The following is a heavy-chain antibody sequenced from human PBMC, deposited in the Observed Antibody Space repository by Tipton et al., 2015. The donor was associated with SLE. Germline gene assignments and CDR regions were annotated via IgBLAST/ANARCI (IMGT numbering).Heavy chain of an antibody. D-gene: IGHD3-3*01. CDR2: IYYSGTT. J-gene: IGHJ5*02. Sequence: LRLSCTVSGGSISSSSYYWGWIRQPPGKGLVWIGTIYYSGTTYYNPSLKSRVTISLDTSKNQFSLKLSSVTAADTAVYYCARAGVDRDFWSGYYSRTFDPWGQGTLVTVSS. CDR3: ARAGVDRDFWSGYYSRTFDP. V-gene: IGHV4-39*07. CDR1: GGSISSSSYY.